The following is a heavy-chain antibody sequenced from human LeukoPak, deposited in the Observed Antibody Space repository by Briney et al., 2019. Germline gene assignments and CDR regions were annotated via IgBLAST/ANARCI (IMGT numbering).Heavy chain of an antibody. J-gene: IGHJ4*02. D-gene: IGHD4-17*01. CDR1: GGSFSGYY. CDR2: INHSGST. CDR3: ANSQRDYALRHFDY. V-gene: IGHV4-34*01. Sequence: PLETLSLTCAVYGGSFSGYYWSWIRQPPGKGLEWIGEINHSGSTDYNPSLKSRVTISVDTSKNQFSLKLSSVTAADTAVYYCANSQRDYALRHFDYWGQGTLVTVSS.